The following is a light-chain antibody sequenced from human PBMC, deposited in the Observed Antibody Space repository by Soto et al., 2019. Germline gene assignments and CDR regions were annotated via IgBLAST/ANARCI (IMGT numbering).Light chain of an antibody. CDR2: GNS. CDR1: SSNIGAAYY. Sequence: QSVLTQPPSVSGAPGQRVTISCTGNSSNIGAAYYVHWYQQLPGTAPKLLIFGNSNRPSGVPDRFSGSKSGTSASLAITGRQAEDEAEYVCQSYDSSLSGSVFGPGTKLTVL. V-gene: IGLV1-40*01. CDR3: QSYDSSLSGSV. J-gene: IGLJ1*01.